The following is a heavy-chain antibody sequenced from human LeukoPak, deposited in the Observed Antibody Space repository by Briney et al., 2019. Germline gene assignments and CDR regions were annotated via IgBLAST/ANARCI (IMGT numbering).Heavy chain of an antibody. D-gene: IGHD3-16*01. CDR2: IYHSGST. CDR3: ARDTPRTGELDP. Sequence: SQTLSLTCTVSGGSISSGGYYWSWIRQPPGKGLEWIGYIYHSGSTYYNPSLKSRVTISVDTSKNQFSLKLSSVTAADTAVYYCARDTPRTGELDPWGQGTLVTVSS. V-gene: IGHV4-30-2*01. CDR1: GGSISSGGYY. J-gene: IGHJ5*02.